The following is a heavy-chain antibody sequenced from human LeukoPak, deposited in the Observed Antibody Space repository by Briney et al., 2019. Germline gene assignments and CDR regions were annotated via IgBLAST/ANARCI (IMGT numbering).Heavy chain of an antibody. CDR2: IYHSGST. CDR3: ARVGDSSGGGNWFDP. D-gene: IGHD6-19*01. J-gene: IGHJ5*02. V-gene: IGHV4-38-2*02. Sequence: SETLSLTCTVSGYSISSGYYWGWIRQPPGKGLEWIGSIYHSGSTYYNPSLKSRVTISVDTSKNQFSLKLSSVTAADTAVYYCARVGDSSGGGNWFDPWGQGTLVTVSS. CDR1: GYSISSGYY.